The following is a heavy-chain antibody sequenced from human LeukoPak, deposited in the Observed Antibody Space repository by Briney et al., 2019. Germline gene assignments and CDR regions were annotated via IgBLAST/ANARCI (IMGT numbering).Heavy chain of an antibody. CDR2: IWYDGSNK. CDR3: ARVAAAGPYWYFDL. V-gene: IGHV3-33*01. D-gene: IGHD6-13*01. CDR1: GFTFSSYG. Sequence: GRSLRLSCAASGFTFSSYGMHWVRQAPGKGLEWVAVIWYDGSNKYYADSVKGRFTISRDNAKNTLYLQMNSLRAEDTAVYYCARVAAAGPYWYFDLWGRGTLVTVSS. J-gene: IGHJ2*01.